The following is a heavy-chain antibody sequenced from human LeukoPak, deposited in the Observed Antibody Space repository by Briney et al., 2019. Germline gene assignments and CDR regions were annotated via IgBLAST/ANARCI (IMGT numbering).Heavy chain of an antibody. D-gene: IGHD1-26*01. Sequence: GGSLRLSCAASGFTFSDYSMHWVRQAPGKGLNWVAFIRYDGNNKYYADSVKGRFTISKENSKSTLYLQMNSLRTEDTAVYYCVKKGGNYPNDAFDLWGQGTMVTVSS. V-gene: IGHV3-30*02. CDR1: GFTFSDYS. J-gene: IGHJ3*01. CDR2: IRYDGNNK. CDR3: VKKGGNYPNDAFDL.